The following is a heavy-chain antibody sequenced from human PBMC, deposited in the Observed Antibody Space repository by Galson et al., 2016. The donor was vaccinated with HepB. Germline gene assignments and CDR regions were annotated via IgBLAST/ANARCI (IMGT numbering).Heavy chain of an antibody. Sequence: SLRLSCAASGFSFNVYWMSWVRQAPGKGLEWVANINQDGTEDYYVDSVKGRFTISRDNAKKSLFLQMDSLRPEDTAVYYCARDRRGGSPRDAFDVWGQGTLGIASP. J-gene: IGHJ3*01. D-gene: IGHD6-25*01. V-gene: IGHV3-7*04. CDR3: ARDRRGGSPRDAFDV. CDR1: GFSFNVYW. CDR2: INQDGTED.